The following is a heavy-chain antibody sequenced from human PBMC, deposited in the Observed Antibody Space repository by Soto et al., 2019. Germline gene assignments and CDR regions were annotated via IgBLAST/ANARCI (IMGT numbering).Heavy chain of an antibody. Sequence: TLSHSCTVSDYSINFGYYWSWIRQPPVKGLEWIGYIYYSGSTYYNPSLKSRDTISVDTSKNQFSLKRSSVTAADTAVQYWGKEGEKVWFPPWGQGTLVPVS. CDR1: DYSINFGYY. D-gene: IGHD3-16*01. CDR3: GKEGEKVWFPP. V-gene: IGHV4-30-4*01. J-gene: IGHJ5*02. CDR2: IYYSGST.